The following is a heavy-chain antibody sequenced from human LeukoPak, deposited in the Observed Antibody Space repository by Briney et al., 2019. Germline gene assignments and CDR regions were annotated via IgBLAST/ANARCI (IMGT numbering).Heavy chain of an antibody. CDR2: ISAYNGNT. CDR1: GYTFTSYG. V-gene: IGHV1-18*01. D-gene: IGHD5-12*01. CDR3: ARDLEPLDIVATIRYYYYGMDV. Sequence: ASVKVSCKASGYTFTSYGISWVRQAPGQGLEWMGWISAYNGNTYYAQKLQGRVTMTTDTSTSTAYMELRSLRSDDTAVYYCARDLEPLDIVATIRYYYYGMDVWGQGTTVTVSS. J-gene: IGHJ6*02.